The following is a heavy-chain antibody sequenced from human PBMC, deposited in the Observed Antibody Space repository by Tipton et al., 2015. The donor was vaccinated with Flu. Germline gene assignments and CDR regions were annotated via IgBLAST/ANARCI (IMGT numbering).Heavy chain of an antibody. D-gene: IGHD4-17*01. CDR3: ARDWAVTPGAASSFDY. CDR2: ISSSGNDI. CDR1: GFTFSSHS. Sequence: AVSGFTFSSHSMNWVRQAPGKGLEWVSSISSSGNDIYYADSVKGRFSISTDSTTNSVFLQMNSLRAEDTAVYYCARDWAVTPGAASSFDYWGQGTLVTVSS. V-gene: IGHV3-21*01. J-gene: IGHJ4*02.